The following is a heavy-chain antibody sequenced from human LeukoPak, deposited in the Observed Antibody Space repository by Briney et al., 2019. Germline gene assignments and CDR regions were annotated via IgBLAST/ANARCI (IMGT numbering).Heavy chain of an antibody. D-gene: IGHD2/OR15-2a*01. J-gene: IGHJ6*02. CDR3: ARVVSAWYGMDV. CDR1: GFTFSNFG. V-gene: IGHV3-30*03. CDR2: ISYDGKNE. Sequence: GGSLRLSCAASGFTFSNFGMHWVRQAPGKGLEWVAVISYDGKNEYYTDSVKGRFTISRDNAKNSLYLQMNSLRAEDTAVYYCARVVSAWYGMDVWGQGTTVTVSS.